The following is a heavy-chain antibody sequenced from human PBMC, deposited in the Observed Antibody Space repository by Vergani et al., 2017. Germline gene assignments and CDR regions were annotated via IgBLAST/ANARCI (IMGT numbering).Heavy chain of an antibody. J-gene: IGHJ4*02. D-gene: IGHD6-19*01. CDR2: ISGSGGST. CDR1: GFTFSSYA. CDR3: AKKELYSSGWYDGYFDY. V-gene: IGHV3-23*01. Sequence: EVQLLESGGGLVQPGGSLRLSCAASGFTFSSYAMSWVRQAPGKGLEWVSAISGSGGSTYYADSVKGRFTISRDNSKNTLYLQMNSLRAEDTAVYYCAKKELYSSGWYDGYFDYWSQGTLVTVSS.